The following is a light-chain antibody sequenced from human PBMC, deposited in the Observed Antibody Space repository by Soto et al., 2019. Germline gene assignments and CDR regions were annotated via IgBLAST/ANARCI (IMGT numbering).Light chain of an antibody. CDR2: GAS. V-gene: IGKV3-20*01. CDR3: QQYGSSPIT. Sequence: DIVLTQSPDTLSLSPGNRATLSCRASQSVRNNYLAWYQQKPGQAPRLLIYGASSRATGIPDRFSGSGSGTDFTLTISRLEPEDFAVYYCQQYGSSPITFGQGTRLEIK. J-gene: IGKJ5*01. CDR1: QSVRNNY.